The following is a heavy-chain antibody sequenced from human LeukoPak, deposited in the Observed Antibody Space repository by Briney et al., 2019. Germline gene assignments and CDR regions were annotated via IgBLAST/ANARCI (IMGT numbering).Heavy chain of an antibody. D-gene: IGHD2-2*02. J-gene: IGHJ4*02. CDR1: GFTFSSYG. CDR3: AKVAVVVPAAIDYFDY. CDR2: IRYDGSNK. V-gene: IGHV3-30*02. Sequence: GGSLRLSCAASGFTFSSYGMHWVRQAPGKGLEWVAFIRYDGSNKYYADSVKGRFTISRDNSKNTLYLQMNSLRAEDTAVYYCAKVAVVVPAAIDYFDYWGQGTLVTVSS.